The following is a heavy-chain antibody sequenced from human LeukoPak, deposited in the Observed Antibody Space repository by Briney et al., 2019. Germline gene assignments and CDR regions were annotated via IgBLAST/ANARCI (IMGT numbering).Heavy chain of an antibody. D-gene: IGHD1-26*01. Sequence: PGGSVRVSCAASGFSFSDYSMNWVRQAPGKGREWVSSISSSSSYMKYAESVRGRFTISGDNAKNSLYLHMSSMRAQDTAVYYCARLAGAGSSGFDYWGQGTLVTVSS. CDR2: ISSSSSYM. CDR1: GFSFSDYS. CDR3: ARLAGAGSSGFDY. J-gene: IGHJ4*02. V-gene: IGHV3-21*01.